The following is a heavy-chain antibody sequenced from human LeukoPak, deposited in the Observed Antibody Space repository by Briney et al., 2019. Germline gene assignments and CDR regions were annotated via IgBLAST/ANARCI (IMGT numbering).Heavy chain of an antibody. Sequence: GGSLRLSCAVSGFTFSNFWMSWVRQAPGRGLGWVANIHPEGNEKYHVESVKGRFTISRDNTKDLLFLQMNGLRVEDTAVYYCARGDDFSGDHWGQGTLVTVSS. CDR3: ARGDDFSGDH. CDR2: IHPEGNEK. D-gene: IGHD1-1*01. V-gene: IGHV3-7*04. CDR1: GFTFSNFW. J-gene: IGHJ4*02.